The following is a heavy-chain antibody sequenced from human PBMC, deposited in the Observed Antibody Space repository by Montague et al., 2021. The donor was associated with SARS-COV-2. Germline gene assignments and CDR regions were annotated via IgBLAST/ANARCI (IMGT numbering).Heavy chain of an antibody. V-gene: IGHV3-48*03. CDR2: ISSSGVTI. CDR1: GFTFSSYE. Sequence: SLRLSCAASGFTFSSYEMNWVRQAPGKGLEWVSYISSSGVTIYYVDSVKGRFTISRDYAKNSLYLQMNSMRAEDTAVYYCARLRGYDYGLLYYYYMDVWGKGTTVTVSS. D-gene: IGHD5-12*01. J-gene: IGHJ6*03. CDR3: ARLRGYDYGLLYYYYMDV.